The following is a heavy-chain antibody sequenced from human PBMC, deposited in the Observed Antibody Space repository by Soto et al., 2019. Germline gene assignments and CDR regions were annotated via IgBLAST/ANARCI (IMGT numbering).Heavy chain of an antibody. CDR3: ARDIGWFGELYGMDV. J-gene: IGHJ6*02. CDR1: GGSISSYY. V-gene: IGHV4-59*01. Sequence: QVQLQESGPGLVKPSETLSLTCTVSGGSISSYYWSWIRQPPGKGLEWIGYIYYSGSTNYNPSLKSRVTISVDTSKNQFSLKLSSVTAADTAVYYCARDIGWFGELYGMDVWGQGTTVTVSS. CDR2: IYYSGST. D-gene: IGHD3-10*01.